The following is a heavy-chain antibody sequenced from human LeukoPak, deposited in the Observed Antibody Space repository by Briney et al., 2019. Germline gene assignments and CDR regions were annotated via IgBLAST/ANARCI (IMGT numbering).Heavy chain of an antibody. CDR2: IHYTGAT. J-gene: IGHJ4*02. V-gene: IGHV4-34*01. CDR1: GGSITGYY. CDR3: ARGNILTGYCFDF. D-gene: IGHD3-9*01. Sequence: PSETLSLTCAVYGGSITGYYWSWIRQIPGRGLGWVGEIHYTGATSYNPSLKSRATISTDTSKNQFSLRLSSVTAADTAVYYCARGNILTGYCFDFWGQGALVTVSS.